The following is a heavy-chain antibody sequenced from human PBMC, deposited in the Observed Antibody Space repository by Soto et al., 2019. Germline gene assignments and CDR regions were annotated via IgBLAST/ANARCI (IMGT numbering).Heavy chain of an antibody. CDR1: GGSVSSSSYY. V-gene: IGHV4-39*01. Sequence: PSETLSLTCIVSGGSVSSSSYYWGWIRQPPGKGLEWIGSIYYSGSTYYNPSLKSRVTISVNTSKNQFSLKLSSVTAADTAVYYCSRYNVLGELFGIDYRGQGTLVTGS. J-gene: IGHJ4*02. CDR2: IYYSGST. D-gene: IGHD3-10*01. CDR3: SRYNVLGELFGIDY.